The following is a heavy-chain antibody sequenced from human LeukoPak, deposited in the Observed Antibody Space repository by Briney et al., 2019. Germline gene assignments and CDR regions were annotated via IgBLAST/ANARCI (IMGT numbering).Heavy chain of an antibody. J-gene: IGHJ4*02. V-gene: IGHV4-39*07. CDR2: IFYSGST. D-gene: IGHD3-10*01. Sequence: SETLSLTCTVSGGSISTSSYYWGWVRQPPGKGLEWIGNIFYSGSTYYSPSLKSRVTISLDTSRNQFSMKLNSVTAADTAVYYCARGRVRGVIITGFDYWGQGTLVTVSS. CDR1: GGSISTSSYY. CDR3: ARGRVRGVIITGFDY.